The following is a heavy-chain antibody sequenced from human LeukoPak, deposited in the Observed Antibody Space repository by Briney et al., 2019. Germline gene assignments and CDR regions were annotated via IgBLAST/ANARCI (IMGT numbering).Heavy chain of an antibody. J-gene: IGHJ4*02. V-gene: IGHV3-7*01. Sequence: GGSLRLSCAVSGFTFTNYWVSWVRQAPGKGLEWVANMNQDGSTRYYVESVKGRFTISRDNAKNSLYLHMNSLRAEDTAVYYCARDGDFWTLNYFGDNWGQGTLVTVSS. CDR2: MNQDGSTR. D-gene: IGHD3/OR15-3a*01. CDR1: GFTFTNYW. CDR3: ARDGDFWTLNYFGDN.